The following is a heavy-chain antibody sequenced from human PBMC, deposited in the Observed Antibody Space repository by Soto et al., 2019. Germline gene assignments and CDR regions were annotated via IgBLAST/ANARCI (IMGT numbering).Heavy chain of an antibody. CDR2: IVAIGGST. CDR3: AKGSRGSRRYLAHY. CDR1: GFTFSNYA. Sequence: GGSLRLSCAASGFTFSNYAMSWVRQAPGKGLEWVSDIVAIGGSTSYADSVKGRFTISRDNSKNTLYLQMNSLRAEDTAVYFCAKGSRGSRRYLAHYWGQGTLVTVS. D-gene: IGHD3-10*01. J-gene: IGHJ4*02. V-gene: IGHV3-23*01.